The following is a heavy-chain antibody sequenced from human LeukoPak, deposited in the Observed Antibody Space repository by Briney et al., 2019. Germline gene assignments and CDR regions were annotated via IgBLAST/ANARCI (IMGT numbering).Heavy chain of an antibody. CDR3: ARDRITVLVRFDY. CDR2: INHSGST. J-gene: IGHJ4*02. V-gene: IGHV4-34*01. Sequence: SETLSLTCAVYGGSFSGYYWSWIRQPPGKGLEWIGEINHSGSTNYNPSLKSRVTISVDTSKNQFSLKLSSVTAADTAVYYCARDRITVLVRFDYWGQGTLVTVSS. D-gene: IGHD1-20*01. CDR1: GGSFSGYY.